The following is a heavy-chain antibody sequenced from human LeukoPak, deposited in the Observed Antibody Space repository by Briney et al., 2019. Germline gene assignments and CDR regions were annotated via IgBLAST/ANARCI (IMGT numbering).Heavy chain of an antibody. D-gene: IGHD6-19*01. CDR1: GFTFSSYS. CDR2: ISYDGSNK. V-gene: IGHV3-30*03. J-gene: IGHJ4*02. CDR3: ATGFSSGWAFDY. Sequence: SGGSLRLSCAASGFTFSSYSMNWVRQAPGKGLEWVAVISYDGSNKYYADSVKGRFTISRDNSKNTLYLQMNSLRAEDTAVYYCATGFSSGWAFDYWGQGTLVTVSS.